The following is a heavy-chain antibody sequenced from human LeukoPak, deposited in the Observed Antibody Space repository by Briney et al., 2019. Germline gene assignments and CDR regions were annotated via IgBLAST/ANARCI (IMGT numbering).Heavy chain of an antibody. J-gene: IGHJ4*02. CDR1: GFTFSSYA. CDR3: AKAGDTVVVVAAPEYYFDY. V-gene: IGHV3-23*01. Sequence: GGSLRLSCAASGFTFSSYAMSWVRQAPGKGLEWVSAISGSGGSTYYADSVKGRFTISRDNSKNTLYLQMNSLRAEDTAVYYCAKAGDTVVVVAAPEYYFDYWGQGTLATVSS. CDR2: ISGSGGST. D-gene: IGHD2-15*01.